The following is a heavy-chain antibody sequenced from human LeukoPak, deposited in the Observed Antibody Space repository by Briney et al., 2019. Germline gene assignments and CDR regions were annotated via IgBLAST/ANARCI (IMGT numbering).Heavy chain of an antibody. CDR3: ARPSLTGYFMDYYYGMDV. Sequence: ASVKVSCKASGYTFTTYPMNWVRQAPGQGLEWMGWLNTNTGNPSYAQGFTGRFVFSLDTSVSTAYLQISSLKAEDTAVYYCARPSLTGYFMDYYYGMDVWGQGTTVTVSS. D-gene: IGHD3-9*01. J-gene: IGHJ6*02. CDR1: GYTFTTYP. CDR2: LNTNTGNP. V-gene: IGHV7-4-1*02.